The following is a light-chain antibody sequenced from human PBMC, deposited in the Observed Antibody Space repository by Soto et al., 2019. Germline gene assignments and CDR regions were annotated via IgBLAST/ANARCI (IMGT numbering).Light chain of an antibody. J-gene: IGKJ5*01. CDR2: DAS. CDR1: QSVSSYS. CDR3: QQRQYWPPIT. V-gene: IGKV3D-20*02. Sequence: EIVLTQSPGTLSLSPGERATLSCRASQSVSSYSLAWYQKKPGLAPRLLIYDASSRATGIPDRFSGSGSGTDFTLTISSLEPEDFAIYYCQQRQYWPPITFGQGTRLEIK.